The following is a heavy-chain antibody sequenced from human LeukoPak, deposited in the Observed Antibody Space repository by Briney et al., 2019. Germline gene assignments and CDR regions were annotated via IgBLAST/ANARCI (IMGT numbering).Heavy chain of an antibody. CDR1: GFTFSDYD. CDR2: IGTAGDT. Sequence: GGSLRLSCAASGFTFSDYDMHWVRQATGKGLEWVSAIGTAGDTYYTGSVKGRFTISRENAKNSLYLQMNSLRAGDTAVYYCARVAKERVGGVYYFDYWGQGTLVIVSS. CDR3: ARVAKERVGGVYYFDY. D-gene: IGHD1-1*01. J-gene: IGHJ4*02. V-gene: IGHV3-13*01.